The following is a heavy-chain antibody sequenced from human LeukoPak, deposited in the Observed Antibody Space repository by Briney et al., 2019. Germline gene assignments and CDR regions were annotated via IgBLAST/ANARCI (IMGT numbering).Heavy chain of an antibody. D-gene: IGHD5-18*01. Sequence: GGSLPPPRPPPPPPPSNASTSCVRHAPAKGLYRVGRTKTKTNGGTTDYAAPVKGSFHLSRDDSKNTLYLQMNSLKTEDTAVYYCTAERGYSYAYWGQGTLVTVSS. CDR3: TAERGYSYAY. J-gene: IGHJ4*02. CDR1: PPPPSNAS. CDR2: TKTKTNGGTT. V-gene: IGHV3-15*05.